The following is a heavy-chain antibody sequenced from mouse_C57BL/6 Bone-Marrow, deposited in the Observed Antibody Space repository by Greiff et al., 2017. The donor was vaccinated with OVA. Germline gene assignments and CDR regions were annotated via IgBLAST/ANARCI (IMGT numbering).Heavy chain of an antibody. CDR1: SYTFTDHT. V-gene: IGHV1-78*01. Sequence: VQLQQSDAELVKPGASVKISCKVSSYTFTDHTIHWMKQRPEQGLEWIGYIYPRDGSTKYNEKFKGKATLTADKSSSTAYMQLNSLTSEDSAVYFCARSGGYYPYFCAMDSWGQGTSVTVSS. CDR3: ARSGGYYPYFCAMDS. CDR2: IYPRDGST. J-gene: IGHJ4*01. D-gene: IGHD2-3*01.